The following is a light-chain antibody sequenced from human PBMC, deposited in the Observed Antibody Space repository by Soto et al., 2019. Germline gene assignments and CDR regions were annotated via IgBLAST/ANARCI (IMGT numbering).Light chain of an antibody. Sequence: QSVLTQPPSASGTPGQRVTISCSGSSSNIGSNYVYWYQQLPGTAPKLLIYRNNQRPSGVPDRFSGSNSGTSASLAISGLRSEDEADYYCEAWDESLSWVFGTGTKVTVL. V-gene: IGLV1-47*01. CDR2: RNN. CDR1: SSNIGSNY. J-gene: IGLJ1*01. CDR3: EAWDESLSWV.